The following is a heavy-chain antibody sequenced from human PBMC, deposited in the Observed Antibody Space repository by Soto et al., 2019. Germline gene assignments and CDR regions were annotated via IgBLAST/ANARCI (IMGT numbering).Heavy chain of an antibody. J-gene: IGHJ6*02. CDR1: GGSISSYY. Sequence: SETLSLTCTVSGGSISSYYWSWIRQPPGKGLEWIGYIYYSGSTYYNPSLKSRVTISVDTSKNQFSLKLSSVTAADTAVYYCASYDSSGYYYSGLLDVWGQGTTVTVSS. D-gene: IGHD3-22*01. CDR3: ASYDSSGYYYSGLLDV. V-gene: IGHV4-59*12. CDR2: IYYSGST.